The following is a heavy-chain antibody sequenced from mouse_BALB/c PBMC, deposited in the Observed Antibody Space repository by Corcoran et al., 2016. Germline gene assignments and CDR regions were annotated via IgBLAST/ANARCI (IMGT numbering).Heavy chain of an antibody. Sequence: QIQLVQYGPELKKPGETVKISCKASGYTFTNYGMNWVKQAPGKGLKWMGWINTYTGEPTYADDFKGRFAFSLETSASTAYLQINNLKNEDMATYFCARWGTTMITSYFDYWGQGTTLTVSS. V-gene: IGHV9-1*02. D-gene: IGHD2-4*01. J-gene: IGHJ2*01. CDR2: INTYTGEP. CDR3: ARWGTTMITSYFDY. CDR1: GYTFTNYG.